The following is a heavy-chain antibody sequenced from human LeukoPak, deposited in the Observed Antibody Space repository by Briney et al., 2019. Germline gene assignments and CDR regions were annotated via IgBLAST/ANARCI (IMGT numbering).Heavy chain of an antibody. D-gene: IGHD6-6*01. V-gene: IGHV4-39*07. CDR3: ARLLGIAARLPYYYMDV. J-gene: IGHJ6*03. Sequence: SETLSLTCTVSGGSISSSSYYWGWIRQPPGKGLEWIGSIYYSGSTYYNPSLKSRVTISVDTSKNQFSLKLSSVTAADTAVYYCARLLGIAARLPYYYMDVWGKGTTVTVSS. CDR1: GGSISSSSYY. CDR2: IYYSGST.